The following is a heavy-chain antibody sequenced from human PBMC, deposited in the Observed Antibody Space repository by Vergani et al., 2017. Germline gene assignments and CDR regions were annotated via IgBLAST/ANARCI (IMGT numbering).Heavy chain of an antibody. J-gene: IGHJ6*02. Sequence: EVQLVESGGGLVQPGGSLRLSCAASGFTFSSYWMHWVRQAPGKGLVWVSRINSDGSSTSYADSVKGRFTISRDNAKNTLYLQMNSLRAEDTAVYYCARTPADVWSGSYYYYYGMDVWGQGTTVTVSS. V-gene: IGHV3-74*01. CDR2: INSDGSST. CDR1: GFTFSSYW. CDR3: ARTPADVWSGSYYYYYGMDV. D-gene: IGHD3-3*01.